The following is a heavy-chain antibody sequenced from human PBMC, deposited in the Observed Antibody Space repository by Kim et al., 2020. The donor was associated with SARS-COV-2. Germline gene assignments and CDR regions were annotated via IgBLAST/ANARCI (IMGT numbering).Heavy chain of an antibody. V-gene: IGHV3-30-3*01. CDR2: ISYDGSNK. CDR3: ASPPGELLEYYFDY. Sequence: GGSLRLSCAASGFTFSSYAMHWVRQAPGKGLEWVAVISYDGSNKYYADSVKGRFTISRDNSKNTLYLQMNSLRAEDTAVYYCASPPGELLEYYFDYWGQGTLVTVSS. J-gene: IGHJ4*02. D-gene: IGHD3-10*01. CDR1: GFTFSSYA.